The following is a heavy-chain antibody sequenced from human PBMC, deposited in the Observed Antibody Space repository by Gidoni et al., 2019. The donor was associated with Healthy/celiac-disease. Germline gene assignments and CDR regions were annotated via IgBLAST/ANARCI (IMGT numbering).Heavy chain of an antibody. J-gene: IGHJ4*02. CDR3: AKDARSGGGAESYSSGWSEFDY. V-gene: IGHV3-9*01. CDR1: VFTFYDYS. CDR2: ISWNSGSI. D-gene: IGHD6-19*01. Sequence: EVQLVESGGGLLQPGRSLRLSCSASVFTFYDYSMHWFRQAPGKGLEWVSGISWNSGSIGYAESVKGRFTISRDNAKNSLYLQMNSLRAEDTALYYCAKDARSGGGAESYSSGWSEFDYWGQGTLVTVSS.